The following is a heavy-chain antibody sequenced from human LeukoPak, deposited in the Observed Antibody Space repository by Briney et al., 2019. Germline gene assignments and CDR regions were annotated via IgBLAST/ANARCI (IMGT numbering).Heavy chain of an antibody. D-gene: IGHD1-26*01. CDR1: GFTFTINA. Sequence: PGGSLRLSCAASGFTFTINAMSWVRQAPGKGLEWVSTINISGGGTYYADSVKGRFTISRDNSKNTLYLQMNSLRAEDTAVYFCAKRFTSGSHFFDYWGQGTLVTVSS. CDR3: AKRFTSGSHFFDY. J-gene: IGHJ4*02. CDR2: INISGGGT. V-gene: IGHV3-23*01.